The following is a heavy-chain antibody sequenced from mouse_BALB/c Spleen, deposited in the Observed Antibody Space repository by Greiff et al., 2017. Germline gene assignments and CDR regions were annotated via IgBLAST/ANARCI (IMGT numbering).Heavy chain of an antibody. CDR1: GFSLTSYG. V-gene: IGHV2-2*02. Sequence: QVQLQQSGPGLVQPSQSLSITCTVSGFSLTSYGVHWVRRSPGKGLEWVGVIWSGGSTDYNAAFIFRLSLSKDNSKSQVFFKMNSLQANDTAIYFCARNAGKGSWFAYWGQGTLVTVSA. CDR3: ARNAGKGSWFAY. D-gene: IGHD4-1*01. CDR2: IWSGGST. J-gene: IGHJ3*01.